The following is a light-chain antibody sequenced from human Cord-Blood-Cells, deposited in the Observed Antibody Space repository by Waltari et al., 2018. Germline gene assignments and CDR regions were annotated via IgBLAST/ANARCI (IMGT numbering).Light chain of an antibody. V-gene: IGLV2-8*01. CDR1: SSDVGASND. Sequence: QSALTQPPSASGSPGQSVTISCTGTSSDVGASNDVSWYQQHPGKAPKRMIYEVSKRPSGVPDRFSGSKSGNTASLTVSGLQAEDEADYYCSSYAGSNNLVFGGGTKLTVL. CDR2: EVS. J-gene: IGLJ3*02. CDR3: SSYAGSNNLV.